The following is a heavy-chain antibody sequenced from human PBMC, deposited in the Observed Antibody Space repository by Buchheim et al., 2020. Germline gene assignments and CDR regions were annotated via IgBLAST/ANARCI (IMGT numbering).Heavy chain of an antibody. Sequence: EVQLVESGGGSVQPGGSLRLSCAAPGFTFSSYEMNWVRQAPGKGLEWVSYISSSDGTINYAGSVKGRFTISRDNAKNSLYLQMNSLRVEDTAVYYCAREGSGYYGMDVWGQGT. V-gene: IGHV3-48*03. CDR3: AREGSGYYGMDV. D-gene: IGHD6-25*01. CDR1: GFTFSSYE. CDR2: ISSSDGTI. J-gene: IGHJ6*02.